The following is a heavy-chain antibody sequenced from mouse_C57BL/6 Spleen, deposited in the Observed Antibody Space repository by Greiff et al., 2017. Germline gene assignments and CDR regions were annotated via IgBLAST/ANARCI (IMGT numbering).Heavy chain of an antibody. CDR2: IYPRSGNT. Sequence: VQLQQSGAELARPGASVKLSCKASGYTFTSYGISWVKQRTGQGLEWIGEIYPRSGNTYYNEKFKGKATLTADNSSSTAYMELRSLTSADSAVYFCSRYDDYDDSYYFDYWGQGTTLTVSS. CDR3: SRYDDYDDSYYFDY. CDR1: GYTFTSYG. D-gene: IGHD2-4*01. V-gene: IGHV1-81*01. J-gene: IGHJ2*01.